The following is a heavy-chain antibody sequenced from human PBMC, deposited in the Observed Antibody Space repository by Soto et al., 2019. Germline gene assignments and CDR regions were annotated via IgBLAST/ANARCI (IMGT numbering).Heavy chain of an antibody. Sequence: LRLSCAASGFTFSSYAMSWVRQAPGKGLEWVSIITNTGGDTLDADSVKGRFTISRDNSRNTLYLQMNSLRVEDAAMYDCAKASGDFYTXSRRFDYRGQGTRVTVSS. CDR1: GFTFSSYA. CDR2: ITNTGGDT. D-gene: IGHD3-10*01. J-gene: IGHJ4*02. V-gene: IGHV3-23*01. CDR3: AKASGDFYTXSRRFDY.